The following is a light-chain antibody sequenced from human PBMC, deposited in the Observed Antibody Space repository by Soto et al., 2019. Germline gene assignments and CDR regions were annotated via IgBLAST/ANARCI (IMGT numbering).Light chain of an antibody. Sequence: DIVMTQSPLFLPVTPGEPASISCRSSQSLLHSHGYHYLDWYQQKPGQPPKLLIYWASTRESGVPDRFSGSGSGTDFTLTISSLQADDVAVYYCQQYYSTPTFGQGTKLEIK. J-gene: IGKJ2*01. CDR2: WAS. CDR3: QQYYSTPT. V-gene: IGKV4-1*01. CDR1: QSLLHSHGYHY.